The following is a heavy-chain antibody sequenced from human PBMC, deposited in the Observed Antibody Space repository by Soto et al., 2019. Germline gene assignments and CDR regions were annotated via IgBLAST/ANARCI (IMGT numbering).Heavy chain of an antibody. D-gene: IGHD4-17*01. J-gene: IGHJ2*01. V-gene: IGHV4-34*01. CDR1: GGSSSIYY. CDR2: INHSGST. CDR3: ARGSSVTTAWYFDL. Sequence: SETLSLTCAVYGGSSSIYYWNWIRQPPGRGLEWIGEINHSGSTNYNPSLKSQVTISVDTSKNQFSLKLSSVTAADTAVYYCARGSSVTTAWYFDLWGRGTLVTVSS.